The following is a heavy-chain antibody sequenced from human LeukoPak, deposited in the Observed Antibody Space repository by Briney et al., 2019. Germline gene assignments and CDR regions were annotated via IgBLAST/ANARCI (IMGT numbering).Heavy chain of an antibody. Sequence: SETLSLTCTASGGSISSYYWSWIRQPPGKGLEWIGYIYYSGSTNYNPSLKSRATISVDTSKNQFSLKLSSVTAADTAVYYCAREDGYNSADYWGQGTLVTVSS. V-gene: IGHV4-59*01. CDR1: GGSISSYY. CDR2: IYYSGST. CDR3: AREDGYNSADY. D-gene: IGHD5-24*01. J-gene: IGHJ4*02.